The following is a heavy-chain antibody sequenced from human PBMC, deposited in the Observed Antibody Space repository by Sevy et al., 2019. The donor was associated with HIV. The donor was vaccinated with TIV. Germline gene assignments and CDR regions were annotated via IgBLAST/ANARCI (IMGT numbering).Heavy chain of an antibody. CDR1: GGSFSRYY. J-gene: IGHJ4*02. Sequence: SETLSLTCAVYGGSFSRYYWIWIRHPPGKGLEWIGEINHSGSTNYNPSLKSRVTISVDTSKNQFSLKLSSVTAADTAVYSCAGFDSSGYYFDYWGQGTLVTVSS. D-gene: IGHD3-22*01. CDR2: INHSGST. V-gene: IGHV4-34*01. CDR3: AGFDSSGYYFDY.